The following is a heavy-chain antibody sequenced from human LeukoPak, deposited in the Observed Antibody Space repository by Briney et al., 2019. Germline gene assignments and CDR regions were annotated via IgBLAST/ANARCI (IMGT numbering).Heavy chain of an antibody. V-gene: IGHV1-46*01. CDR3: ASGYLRAARPSLHDAFDI. CDR1: GGTFSSYA. J-gene: IGHJ3*02. Sequence: ASVKVSCKASGGTFSSYAISWVRQAPGQGLEWMGIINPSGGSTSYAQKFQGRVTMTRDTSTSTVYMELSSLRSGDTAVYYCASGYLRAARPSLHDAFDIWGQGTMVTVSS. D-gene: IGHD6-6*01. CDR2: INPSGGST.